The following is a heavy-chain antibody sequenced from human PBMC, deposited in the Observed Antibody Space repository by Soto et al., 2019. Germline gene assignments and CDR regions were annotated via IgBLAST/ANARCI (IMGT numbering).Heavy chain of an antibody. Sequence: PSETLSLTCAVVGDSLRGQSCNFIGHSPGKCREWIGELDQSGGTNYNPSLKSRAIISDDTSKNQFSLTLTSVTAADTAVYYCAREDSYGWSGESLDVWGQGTTVTVSS. D-gene: IGHD6-19*01. V-gene: IGHV4-34*01. CDR3: AREDSYGWSGESLDV. J-gene: IGHJ6*02. CDR1: GDSLRGQS. CDR2: LDQSGGT.